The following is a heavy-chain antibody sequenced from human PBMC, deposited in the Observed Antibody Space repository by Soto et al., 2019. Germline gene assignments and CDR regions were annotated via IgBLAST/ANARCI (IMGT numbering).Heavy chain of an antibody. J-gene: IGHJ4*02. Sequence: QVQLVQSGAEVKKPGSSVKVSCKASGGTFSSYTISWVRQAPGQGLEWMGRIIPILGIANYAQKFQGRVTITADKSTSTAYMELSSMRSEDTAVYYCATDIQWLESYWGQGTLVTVSS. CDR3: ATDIQWLESY. CDR2: IIPILGIA. D-gene: IGHD6-19*01. CDR1: GGTFSSYT. V-gene: IGHV1-69*08.